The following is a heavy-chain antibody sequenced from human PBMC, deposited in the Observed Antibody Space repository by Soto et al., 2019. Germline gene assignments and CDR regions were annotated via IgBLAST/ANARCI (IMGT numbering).Heavy chain of an antibody. Sequence: QVQLVQSGAEEKKPGASVKVSCKASGYTFTSYAMHWVRQAPGQRLEWMGWINAGNGNTRYSQKFQGRVTITRDTPASTANRELSSVRSEDRAVYYCARNQLGTTPYGMDVWGQETTVTVSS. D-gene: IGHD1-7*01. CDR1: GYTFTSYA. J-gene: IGHJ6*02. CDR2: INAGNGNT. V-gene: IGHV1-3*05. CDR3: ARNQLGTTPYGMDV.